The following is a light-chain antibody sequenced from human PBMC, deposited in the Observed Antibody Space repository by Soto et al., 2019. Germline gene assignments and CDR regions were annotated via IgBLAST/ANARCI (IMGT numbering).Light chain of an antibody. J-gene: IGKJ1*01. V-gene: IGKV3-20*01. CDR1: QSVSTY. CDR3: QHYGSSPRT. CDR2: AAS. Sequence: EIVLTQSPGTLSLSPGERATLSCRASQSVSTYLAWYQQKPGQAPRLLIYAASSRATGIPERFSGSGSGTDFTLTISRLDHEDFAVYYCQHYGSSPRTFGQGTKVESK.